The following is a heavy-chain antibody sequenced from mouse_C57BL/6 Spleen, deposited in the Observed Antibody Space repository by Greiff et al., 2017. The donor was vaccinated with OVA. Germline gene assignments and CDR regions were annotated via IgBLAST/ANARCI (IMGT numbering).Heavy chain of an antibody. CDR1: GFTFTDYY. V-gene: IGHV7-3*01. CDR3: ARFGNPYYCDY. D-gene: IGHD2-1*01. J-gene: IGHJ2*01. Sequence: EVHLVESGGGLVQPGGSLSLSCAASGFTFTDYYMSWVRQPPGKALEWLGFIRNKANGYTTEYSASVKGRFTISRDNSQSILYLQMNALRAEDSATYYCARFGNPYYCDYWGQGTTLTVSS. CDR2: IRNKANGYTT.